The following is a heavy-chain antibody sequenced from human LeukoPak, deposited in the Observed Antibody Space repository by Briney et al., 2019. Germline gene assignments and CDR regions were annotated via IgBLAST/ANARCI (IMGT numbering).Heavy chain of an antibody. J-gene: IGHJ4*02. V-gene: IGHV3-15*01. CDR2: IKSKPDGGTT. CDR1: GFTFSNAW. CDR3: TARNFDH. Sequence: GGSLRLSCAASGFTFSNAWMNWVRQAPGKGLEWVGRIKSKPDGGTTDYAAPVKDRFTISRDDSKNTLYMQVNSLETEDTAVYYCTARNFDHWGQGTLVTVSS.